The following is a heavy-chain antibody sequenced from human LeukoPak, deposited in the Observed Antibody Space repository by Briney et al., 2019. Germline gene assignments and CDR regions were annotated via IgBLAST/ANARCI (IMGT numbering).Heavy chain of an antibody. CDR1: GFTFSSYG. J-gene: IGHJ4*02. CDR2: IRYDGSNK. Sequence: GGSLRLSCAASGFTFSSYGMYWVRQAPGKGLEWVAFIRYDGSNKYYADSVRGRFTISRDNSKNTLYLQMNSLRAEDTAVYYCAKEDSSGWPYFDYWGQGTLVTVSS. D-gene: IGHD6-19*01. V-gene: IGHV3-30*02. CDR3: AKEDSSGWPYFDY.